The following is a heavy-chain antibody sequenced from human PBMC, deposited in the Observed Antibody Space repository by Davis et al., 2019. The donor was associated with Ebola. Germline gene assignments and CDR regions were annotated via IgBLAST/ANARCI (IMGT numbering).Heavy chain of an antibody. J-gene: IGHJ2*01. CDR3: ARDQKQWLDWYFDL. V-gene: IGHV3-7*03. D-gene: IGHD6-19*01. CDR1: GYTFTSYG. CDR2: IRQDGSEK. Sequence: SCKASGYTFTSYGISWVRQAPGKGLEWVANIRQDGSEKYYVDSVKGRFTILRDNAKKSLYLQMNSLRAEDTAVYYCARDQKQWLDWYFDLWGRGTLVTVSS.